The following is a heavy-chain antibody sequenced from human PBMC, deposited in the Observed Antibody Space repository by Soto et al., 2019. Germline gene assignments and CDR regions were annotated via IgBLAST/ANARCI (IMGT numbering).Heavy chain of an antibody. J-gene: IGHJ6*02. CDR2: ISAYNGNT. D-gene: IGHD5-12*01. CDR1: GYTFTSYG. CDR3: ARVSGVVYYYYGMDV. Sequence: ASLKVSCNASGYTFTSYGISWVRQAPGQGLEWMGWISAYNGNTNYAQKLQGRVTMTTDTSTSTAYMELRSLRSDDTAVYYCARVSGVVYYYYGMDVWGQGTTVNVSS. V-gene: IGHV1-18*01.